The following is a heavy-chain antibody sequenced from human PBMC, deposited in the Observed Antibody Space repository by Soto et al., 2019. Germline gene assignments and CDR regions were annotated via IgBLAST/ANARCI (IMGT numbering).Heavy chain of an antibody. CDR3: ARGPGGFGEFSLDY. CDR1: AGSTTTFS. CDR2: IYSGGST. Sequence: SETRSPTCPVSAGSTTTFSWSWIRQPAGKGQGWIGRIYSGGSTNYTPSLRSRVTVSVDMSKNQFSLKLSCVSAEDTAVYYCARGPGGFGEFSLDYWGQGTLVTVSS. J-gene: IGHJ4*01. V-gene: IGHV4-4*07. D-gene: IGHD3-10*01.